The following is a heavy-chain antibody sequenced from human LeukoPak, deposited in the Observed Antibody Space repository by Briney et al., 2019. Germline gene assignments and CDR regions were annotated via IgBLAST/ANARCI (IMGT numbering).Heavy chain of an antibody. CDR2: ISYDGSNK. Sequence: PGRSLRLSCAASGFTFSSYAMHWVRQAPGKGLEWVAVISYDGSNKYYADSVKGRFTISRDNSKNTLYLQMNSLRAEDTAVYYCARDSERYCSSTSCYGPPGYWGQGTLVTVSS. V-gene: IGHV3-30-3*01. CDR3: ARDSERYCSSTSCYGPPGY. J-gene: IGHJ4*02. CDR1: GFTFSSYA. D-gene: IGHD2-2*01.